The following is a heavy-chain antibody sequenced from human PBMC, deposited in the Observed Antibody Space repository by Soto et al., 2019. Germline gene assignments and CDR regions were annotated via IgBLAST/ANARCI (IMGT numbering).Heavy chain of an antibody. D-gene: IGHD3-22*01. J-gene: IGHJ2*01. CDR3: VRDGARLGYFDL. CDR2: IYHSGST. CDR1: GGSISSGGYS. V-gene: IGHV4-30-2*01. Sequence: QLQLQESGSGLVKPSQTLSLTCAVSGGSISSGGYSWSWIRQPPGKGLEWIGYIYHSGSTYYNPSLNSRVTTSVDRYKNQFSLKLSSVSAADTAVYYCVRDGARLGYFDLWGRGTLVTVSS.